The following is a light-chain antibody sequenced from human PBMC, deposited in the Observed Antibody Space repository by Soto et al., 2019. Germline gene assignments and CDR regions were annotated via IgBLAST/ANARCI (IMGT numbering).Light chain of an antibody. V-gene: IGKV3-15*01. J-gene: IGKJ1*01. CDR2: GAS. CDR3: QQYNTWWT. CDR1: QSVSNN. Sequence: EIVMTQSPATLSVSPGERATLSCRASQSVSNNLAWYQKKPGQAPRLLIYGASTRATGIPARFSGSGSGTELTLTISSLQSEDFAVYYCQQYNTWWTFVQGTRVEIK.